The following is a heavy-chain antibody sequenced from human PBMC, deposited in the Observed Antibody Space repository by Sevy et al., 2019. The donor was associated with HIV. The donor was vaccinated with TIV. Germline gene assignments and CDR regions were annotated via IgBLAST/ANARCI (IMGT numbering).Heavy chain of an antibody. CDR1: GYTFTGYY. CDR2: INPNSGGT. CDR3: ARDTTIFGVVIIPEYYFDY. J-gene: IGHJ4*02. Sequence: ASVKVSCKASGYTFTGYYRHWVRQAPGQGLEWMGWINPNSGGTNYAQTFQGRVTMTRDTSISTAYMELSRLRSDDTAVYYCARDTTIFGVVIIPEYYFDYWGQGTLVTVSS. V-gene: IGHV1-2*02. D-gene: IGHD3-3*01.